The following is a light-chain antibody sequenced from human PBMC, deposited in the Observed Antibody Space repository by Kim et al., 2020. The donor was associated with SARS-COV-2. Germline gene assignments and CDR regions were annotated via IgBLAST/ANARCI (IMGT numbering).Light chain of an antibody. J-gene: IGLJ1*01. CDR3: SSYTSSITYV. V-gene: IGLV2-14*01. CDR2: DVS. Sequence: QSALTQPASVSGSPGQSITISCTGTSSDVGGYNSVSWYQQYPGKAPKLMIYDVSKRPSGVSNRFSGSKSGNTASLTISGLQAEDEADYYCSSYTSSITYVFGTGTKVTVL. CDR1: SSDVGGYNS.